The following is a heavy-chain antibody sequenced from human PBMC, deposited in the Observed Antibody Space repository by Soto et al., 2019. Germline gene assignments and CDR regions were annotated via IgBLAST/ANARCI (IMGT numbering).Heavy chain of an antibody. CDR3: ARCWHDVMATILGWFNP. Sequence: SVKVSCKASGGTFSSYAISWVRQAPGQGLEWMGGIIPIFGTANYAQKFQGRVTITADESTSTAYMELSSLRSEDTAVYYCARCWHDVMATILGWFNPWGQGTLVT. J-gene: IGHJ5*02. D-gene: IGHD5-12*01. CDR1: GGTFSSYA. CDR2: IIPIFGTA. V-gene: IGHV1-69*13.